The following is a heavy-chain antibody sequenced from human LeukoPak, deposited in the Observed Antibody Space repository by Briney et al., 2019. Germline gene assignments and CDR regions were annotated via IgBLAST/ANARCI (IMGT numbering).Heavy chain of an antibody. CDR2: INHSGST. D-gene: IGHD2-2*01. Sequence: GSLRLSCAASGFTFSSFEMSWVRQPPGKGLEWIGEINHSGSTNYNPSLKSRVTISVDTSKNQFSLKLSSVTAADTAVYYCARKIAVVPAADKSYYYYMDVWGKGTTVTVSS. CDR3: ARKIAVVPAADKSYYYYMDV. CDR1: GFTFSSFE. J-gene: IGHJ6*03. V-gene: IGHV4-34*01.